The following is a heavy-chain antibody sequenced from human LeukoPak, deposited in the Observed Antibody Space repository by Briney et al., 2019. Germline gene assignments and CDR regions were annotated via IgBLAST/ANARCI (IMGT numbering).Heavy chain of an antibody. Sequence: GGSLRLSCAASGFTVSTNYMSWVRQGPGKGLEWISVVYTGGSTYYADSVKGRFTISRDNSKNTLFLQMNSLRAEDTAVYYCAAFDFDYWGQGTLVTVSS. V-gene: IGHV3-53*01. CDR1: GFTVSTNY. D-gene: IGHD2/OR15-2a*01. J-gene: IGHJ4*02. CDR3: AAFDFDY. CDR2: VYTGGST.